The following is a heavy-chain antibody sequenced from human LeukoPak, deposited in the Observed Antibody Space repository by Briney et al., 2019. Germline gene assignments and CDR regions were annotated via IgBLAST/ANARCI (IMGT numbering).Heavy chain of an antibody. CDR3: ARALATLNPSDY. Sequence: PGGSLRLSCAASGFTFSSYSMNWVRQPPGKGREWVSSIRSMSGYIFYADSVKGRFTISRDNAKNSLYLQMNSLRAEDTAVYYCARALATLNPSDYWGQGTLVTVSS. CDR1: GFTFSSYS. D-gene: IGHD5-24*01. J-gene: IGHJ4*02. V-gene: IGHV3-21*01. CDR2: IRSMSGYI.